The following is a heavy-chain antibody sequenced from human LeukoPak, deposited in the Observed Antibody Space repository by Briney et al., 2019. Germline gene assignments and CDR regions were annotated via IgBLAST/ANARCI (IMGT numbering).Heavy chain of an antibody. CDR3: ARDYSTISQNAFDI. D-gene: IGHD6-13*01. CDR2: IYASGTI. CDR1: GGSISSYY. V-gene: IGHV4-4*07. J-gene: IGHJ3*02. Sequence: SETLSLTCTVSGGSISSYYWSWIRQPAGKGLEWIGRIYASGTIKSNPSLRTRVTMSLDTSKNQFSLNLSSVTAADTAMYYCARDYSTISQNAFDIWGQRTMVTVSS.